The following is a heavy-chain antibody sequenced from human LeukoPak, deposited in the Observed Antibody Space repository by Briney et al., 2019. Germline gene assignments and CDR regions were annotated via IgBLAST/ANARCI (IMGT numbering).Heavy chain of an antibody. J-gene: IGHJ6*02. Sequence: GGSLRLSCAASGFTFTTYNMNWVRQAPGKGLEWVSFISSSTKTIYYADSVKGRFTISRDNAKNSLYLQMNSLRAEDTAVYYCARQGYYDSSGYRYYYYGMDVWGQGTTVTVSS. CDR2: ISSSTKTI. D-gene: IGHD3-22*01. CDR1: GFTFTTYN. CDR3: ARQGYYDSSGYRYYYYGMDV. V-gene: IGHV3-48*04.